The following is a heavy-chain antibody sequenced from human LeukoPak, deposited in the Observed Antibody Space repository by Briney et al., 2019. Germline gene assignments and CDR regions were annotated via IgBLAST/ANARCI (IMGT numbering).Heavy chain of an antibody. CDR3: AKAPVFGSSWYDY. Sequence: GGSLRLSCAAAGFTFSSYAMSWVRQAPGKGLEWVSSISGSGGSTYCADSVKGRFTISRDNSKNTLYLQMNSLSAEDTAVYYCAKAPVFGSSWYDYWGQGTLVTVSS. CDR1: GFTFSSYA. V-gene: IGHV3-23*01. J-gene: IGHJ4*02. CDR2: ISGSGGST. D-gene: IGHD6-13*01.